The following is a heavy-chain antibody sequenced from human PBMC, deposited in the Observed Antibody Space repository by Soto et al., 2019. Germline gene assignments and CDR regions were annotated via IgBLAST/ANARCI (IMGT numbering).Heavy chain of an antibody. Sequence: HSATLSLTCPVSGGSVISGSYYWSWIRPPPGKGLEWIGYIYYSGSTNYNPYLKSRLSLSVDMSKNQFSLKLASVTAADTAVYFCARSQRGRTAFTFDYWGQGALVTVSS. CDR1: GGSVISGSYY. CDR3: ARSQRGRTAFTFDY. D-gene: IGHD3-16*01. V-gene: IGHV4-61*01. CDR2: IYYSGST. J-gene: IGHJ4*02.